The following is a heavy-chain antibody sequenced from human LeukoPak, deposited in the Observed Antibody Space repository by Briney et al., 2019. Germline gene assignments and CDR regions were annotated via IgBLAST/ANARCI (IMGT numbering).Heavy chain of an antibody. Sequence: PSETLSLTCTVSGGSISSSSYYWGWIRQPPGKGLEWIGSIYYSGSTYYNPSLKSRVTISVDTSKNQFSLKLSSVTAADTAVYYCARELRGYSYGYRPWGQGTLVTVSS. D-gene: IGHD5-18*01. V-gene: IGHV4-39*07. J-gene: IGHJ5*02. CDR2: IYYSGST. CDR1: GGSISSSSYY. CDR3: ARELRGYSYGYRP.